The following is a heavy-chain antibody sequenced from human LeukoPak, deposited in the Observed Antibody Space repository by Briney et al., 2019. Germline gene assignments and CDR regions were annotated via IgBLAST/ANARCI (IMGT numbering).Heavy chain of an antibody. J-gene: IGHJ4*02. D-gene: IGHD3-22*01. Sequence: SETLSLTCTVSGGSIRSYYWSWIRQPPGKGLEWIGYIYYSGSTNYNPSLKSRVTISVDTSKNQFSLKLSSVTAADTAVYYCARLYDSSGFFDYWGQGTLVTVSS. CDR3: ARLYDSSGFFDY. V-gene: IGHV4-59*08. CDR2: IYYSGST. CDR1: GGSIRSYY.